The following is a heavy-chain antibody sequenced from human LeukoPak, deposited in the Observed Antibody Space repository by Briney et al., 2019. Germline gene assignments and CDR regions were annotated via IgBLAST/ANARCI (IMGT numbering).Heavy chain of an antibody. CDR2: ITSKAYGGAT. D-gene: IGHD5-24*01. CDR1: GFTFGDHA. Sequence: TLRLSCTASGFTFGDHAMSWVRQAPGKGQEWVGFITSKAYGGATESPATVKGRFTISRDDSESVAYLQMNSLKTEDTAVYYCIRDNRDGYNFRADYWGQGTLVTVSS. J-gene: IGHJ4*02. CDR3: IRDNRDGYNFRADY. V-gene: IGHV3-49*04.